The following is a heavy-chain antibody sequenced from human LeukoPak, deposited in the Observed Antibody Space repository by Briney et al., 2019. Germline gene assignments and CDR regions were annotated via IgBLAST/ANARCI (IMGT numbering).Heavy chain of an antibody. CDR1: GFTFSDYY. V-gene: IGHV3-11*04. CDR2: ISSSGSTI. Sequence: GGSLRLSCAASGFTFSDYYMSWIRQAPGKGLEWVSYISSSGSTIYYADSVKGRFTISRDNAKNSLYLQMNSLRAEDTAVYYCAKDYGIPRGYYYYMDVWGKGTTVTISS. CDR3: AKDYGIPRGYYYYMDV. J-gene: IGHJ6*03. D-gene: IGHD1-14*01.